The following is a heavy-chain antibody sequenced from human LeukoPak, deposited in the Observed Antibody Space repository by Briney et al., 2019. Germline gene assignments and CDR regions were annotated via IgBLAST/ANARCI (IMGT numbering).Heavy chain of an antibody. CDR2: INPNSGGT. CDR3: ARDGADYGGYAV. CDR1: GYAFTGYY. Sequence: ASVKVSCKTSGYAFTGYYMHWVRQAPGQGLEWMGRINPNSGGTNYAQKFQGRVTMTRDTSISTAYMELSRLRSDDTAVYYCARDGADYGGYAVWGQGTLVTVSS. D-gene: IGHD4-17*01. J-gene: IGHJ4*02. V-gene: IGHV1-2*06.